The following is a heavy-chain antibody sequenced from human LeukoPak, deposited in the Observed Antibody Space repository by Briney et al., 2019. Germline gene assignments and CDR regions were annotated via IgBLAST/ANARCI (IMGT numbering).Heavy chain of an antibody. D-gene: IGHD2-15*01. Sequence: GGSLRLSCAASGFTFSSYGMNWVRQAPGKGLEWVSGISGSGDTLYYADSVKGRFTISRDNSKNTLYLQINSLRAEDTAVYYCARVLRYCSGGNCYSGGLGYMDVWGKGTTVTISS. V-gene: IGHV3-23*01. CDR2: ISGSGDTL. CDR1: GFTFSSYG. CDR3: ARVLRYCSGGNCYSGGLGYMDV. J-gene: IGHJ6*03.